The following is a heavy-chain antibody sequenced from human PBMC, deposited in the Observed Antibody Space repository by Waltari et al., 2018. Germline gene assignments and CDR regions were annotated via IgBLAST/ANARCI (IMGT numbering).Heavy chain of an antibody. V-gene: IGHV4-38-2*01. J-gene: IGHJ4*02. CDR1: GYSISSGYY. Sequence: QVQLQESGPGLVKPSETLSLTCAVSGYSISSGYYWGWIRQPPGKGLEWIGSIYHSGSTYYNPSLKSRVTISVDTSKNQFALKLSSVTAADTAVYYCARHSAVTLFDYWGQGTLVTVAS. CDR2: IYHSGST. D-gene: IGHD4-17*01. CDR3: ARHSAVTLFDY.